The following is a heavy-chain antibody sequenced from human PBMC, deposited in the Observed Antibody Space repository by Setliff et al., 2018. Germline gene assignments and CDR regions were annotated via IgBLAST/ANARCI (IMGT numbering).Heavy chain of an antibody. CDR2: IYSDGST. D-gene: IGHD3-22*01. CDR3: ARVRWTGGYYSGDNYYMDV. Sequence: SETLSLTCSVPGASIRTDYWNWIRQPPGKVLEWSGYIYSDGSTKYNPSLNNRVTISVDTSKNQFSLEMTSITAADAAVYFCARVRWTGGYYSGDNYYMDVWGKGTTVTVSS. CDR1: GASIRTDY. J-gene: IGHJ6*03. V-gene: IGHV4-59*08.